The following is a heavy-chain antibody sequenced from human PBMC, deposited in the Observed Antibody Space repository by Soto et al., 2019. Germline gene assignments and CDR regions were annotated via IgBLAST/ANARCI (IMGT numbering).Heavy chain of an antibody. CDR2: IYWTGST. CDR1: GDSVGRGGHY. CDR3: ARDAGLVSAIDY. Sequence: QVQLQESGPGLVKPSQTLSVTCTVSGDSVGRGGHYWTWIRQHPGKGLEWIGSIYWTGSTSYNPSLKSRVSISVDTSKNQFSLKVSSVTAADTAVYYCARDAGLVSAIDYWGQGTLITVSS. D-gene: IGHD1-26*01. J-gene: IGHJ4*02. V-gene: IGHV4-31*02.